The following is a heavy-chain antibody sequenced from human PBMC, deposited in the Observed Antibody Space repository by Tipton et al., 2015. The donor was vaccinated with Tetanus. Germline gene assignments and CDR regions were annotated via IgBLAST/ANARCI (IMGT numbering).Heavy chain of an antibody. D-gene: IGHD2-8*02. V-gene: IGHV4-59*02. Sequence: LRLSCTVSGGSVSRSFWGWIRQAPGKGLQWIGYMYYSGTTHYNPSLKSRVTISIDRSKNQLSLKLTSVTAADTAVYYCARATSTGPAYNWFDPWGQGTLVTVSS. CDR1: GGSVSRSF. CDR3: ARATSTGPAYNWFDP. J-gene: IGHJ5*02. CDR2: MYYSGTT.